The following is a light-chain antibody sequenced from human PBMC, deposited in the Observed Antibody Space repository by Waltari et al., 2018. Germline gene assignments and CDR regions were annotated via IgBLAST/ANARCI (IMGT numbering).Light chain of an antibody. J-gene: IGKJ5*01. CDR3: QQSYSTPIT. CDR2: AAS. V-gene: IGKV1-39*01. Sequence: DIQMTQSPSSLSASVGDRVTITCRASQSISSYLNWYQPNTGKAPKLLIYAASSLQSGVPSRFSGSGSGIDFTLTISSLQPEDFATYYCQQSYSTPITFGQGTRLEIK. CDR1: QSISSY.